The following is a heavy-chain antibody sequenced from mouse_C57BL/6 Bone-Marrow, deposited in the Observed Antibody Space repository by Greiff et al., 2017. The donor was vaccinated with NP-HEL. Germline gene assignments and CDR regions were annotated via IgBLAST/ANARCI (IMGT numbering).Heavy chain of an antibody. CDR2: INPNNGGT. Sequence: EVQLQQSGPELVKPGASVKISCKASGYTFTDYYMNWVKQSHGKSLEWIGDINPNNGGTSYNQKFKGKATLTVDKSSSTAYMELRSLTSEDAAVYYCARSRDGYPGYWGQGTSVTVSS. CDR3: ARSRDGYPGY. D-gene: IGHD2-3*01. V-gene: IGHV1-26*01. CDR1: GYTFTDYY. J-gene: IGHJ4*01.